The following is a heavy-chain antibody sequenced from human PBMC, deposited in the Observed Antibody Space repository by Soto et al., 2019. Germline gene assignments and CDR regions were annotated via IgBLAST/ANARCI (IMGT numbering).Heavy chain of an antibody. D-gene: IGHD5-18*01. CDR2: IYYSGST. V-gene: IGHV4-31*03. CDR3: ARRPTAMATRYFDY. Sequence: PSETLSLTCTVSGGSISSGGYYWSWIRQHPGKGLEWIGYIYYSGSTYYNPSLKSRVTISVDTSKNQFSLKLSSVTAADTAVYYCARRPTAMATRYFDYWGQGTLVTVSS. J-gene: IGHJ4*02. CDR1: GGSISSGGYY.